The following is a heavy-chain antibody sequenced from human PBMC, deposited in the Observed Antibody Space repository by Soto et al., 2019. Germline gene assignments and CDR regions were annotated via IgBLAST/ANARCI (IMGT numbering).Heavy chain of an antibody. V-gene: IGHV4-30-4*01. CDR2: TFNSGRT. CDR3: ARLVWSYGTWFXP. Sequence: SETLCLTCTVSGDSMMSSDSFWTWIRQPTGKGLEWIGFTFNSGRTSYSPSLKSRPTISIDTSKNQFSLVLTSVTVADTAVYYCARLVWSYGTWFXPWGQGTLVXVSS. CDR1: GDSMMSSDSF. D-gene: IGHD5-18*01. J-gene: IGHJ5*02.